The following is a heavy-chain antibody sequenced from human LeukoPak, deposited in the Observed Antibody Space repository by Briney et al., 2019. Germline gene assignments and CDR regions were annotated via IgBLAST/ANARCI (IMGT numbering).Heavy chain of an antibody. V-gene: IGHV3-9*01. CDR2: ISWTSGSI. J-gene: IGHJ4*02. D-gene: IGHD5-24*01. CDR1: GFTFDDYA. CDR3: AKDGDGYNPPYFDY. Sequence: PGRSLRLSCAASGFTFDDYAMHWVRQAPGKGLEWVSGISWTSGSIGYADSVKGRFTISRDNAKNSLYLQMNSLRAEDTALYYCAKDGDGYNPPYFDYWGQGTLVTVSS.